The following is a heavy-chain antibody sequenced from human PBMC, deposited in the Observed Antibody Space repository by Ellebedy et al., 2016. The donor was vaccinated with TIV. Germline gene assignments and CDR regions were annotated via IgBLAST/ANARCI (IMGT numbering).Heavy chain of an antibody. V-gene: IGHV4-59*01. CDR1: GGSISSYY. CDR2: IYYSGST. D-gene: IGHD3-10*02. J-gene: IGHJ4*02. Sequence: MPSETLSLTCTVSGGSISSYYWSWIRQPPGKGLEWIGYIYYSGSTNYNPSLKSRVTISVDTSKNQFSLKLSSVTAADTAVYYCARDDHVGSKREIWGQGTLVTVSS. CDR3: ARDDHVGSKREI.